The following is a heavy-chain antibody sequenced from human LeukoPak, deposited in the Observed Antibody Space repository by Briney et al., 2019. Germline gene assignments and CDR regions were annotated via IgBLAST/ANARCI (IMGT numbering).Heavy chain of an antibody. D-gene: IGHD3-16*01. CDR2: INTNTGNP. J-gene: IGHJ6*03. Sequence: ASVKVSCKASGYTFTSYAMNWVRQAPGQGLEWMGWINTNTGNPTYAQGFTGRFVFSLATSVSTAYLQIRSLKAEDTAVYYCARDYTSYYYYYYMDVWGKGTTVTVSS. V-gene: IGHV7-4-1*01. CDR3: ARDYTSYYYYYYMDV. CDR1: GYTFTSYA.